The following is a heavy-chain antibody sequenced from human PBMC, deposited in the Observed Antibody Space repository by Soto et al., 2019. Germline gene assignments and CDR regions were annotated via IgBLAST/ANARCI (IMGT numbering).Heavy chain of an antibody. CDR2: TYFRSKWYN. CDR3: AKGDNLGPKTGYALDP. V-gene: IGHV6-1*01. CDR1: GDSVSSNTAS. J-gene: IGHJ5*02. D-gene: IGHD5-12*01. Sequence: ETLSRTCGLSGDSVSSNTASWIWIRQSQSRGLEWLGRTYFRSKWYNDYAVSVKSRIIINPDTSNNQFSLQLNSVTPEDKAVYFCAKGDNLGPKTGYALDPWGQGIVVTVSS.